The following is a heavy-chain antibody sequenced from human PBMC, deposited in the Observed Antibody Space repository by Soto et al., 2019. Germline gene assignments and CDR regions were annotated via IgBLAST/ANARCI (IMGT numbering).Heavy chain of an antibody. CDR1: GYTFTSYG. D-gene: IGHD4-17*01. J-gene: IGHJ1*01. CDR2: ISAYNGNT. V-gene: IGHV1-18*01. Sequence: QVQLVQSGAEVKKPGASVKVSCKASGYTFTSYGISWVRQAPGQGLEWMGWISAYNGNTNYAQKLYGTVTMTPDTSTSTAYMELRSLRSDETAVYYCARDPQSYGEPEYFQHWGQGTLVTVSS. CDR3: ARDPQSYGEPEYFQH.